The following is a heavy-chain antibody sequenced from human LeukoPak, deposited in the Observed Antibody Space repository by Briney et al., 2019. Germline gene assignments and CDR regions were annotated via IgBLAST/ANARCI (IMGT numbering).Heavy chain of an antibody. Sequence: GGSLRLSCAASGFTFSSYSMNWVRQAPGKGPEWVSSISSSSSYIYYADSVKGRFTISRDNAKNSLYLQMNSLRAEDTAVYYCAREAVVVITSPHDAFDIWGQGTMVTVSS. CDR2: ISSSSSYI. CDR1: GFTFSSYS. V-gene: IGHV3-21*01. J-gene: IGHJ3*02. D-gene: IGHD3-22*01. CDR3: AREAVVVITSPHDAFDI.